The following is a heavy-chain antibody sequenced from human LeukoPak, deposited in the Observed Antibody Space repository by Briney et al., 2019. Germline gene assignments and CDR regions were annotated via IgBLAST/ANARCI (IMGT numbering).Heavy chain of an antibody. J-gene: IGHJ4*02. V-gene: IGHV3-48*03. D-gene: IGHD6-13*01. CDR2: ISSSGSTI. CDR1: GFTFSSYE. CDR3: ARDRQQLVDY. Sequence: GGSLRLSCAASGFTFSSYEMNWVRQAPGKGLEWVSYISSSGSTIYYADSVKGRFTISRDNDKNSLYLQMNSLRAEDTAVYYCARDRQQLVDYWGQGTLVTVSS.